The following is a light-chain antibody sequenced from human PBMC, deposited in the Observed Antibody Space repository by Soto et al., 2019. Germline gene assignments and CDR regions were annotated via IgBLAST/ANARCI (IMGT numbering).Light chain of an antibody. J-gene: IGKJ4*01. V-gene: IGKV3-11*01. CDR3: QQRSNWPLT. CDR1: QSVSNY. Sequence: EIVLTQSPATLSVSPGERPTLSCRACQSVSNYLAWYQQKPGQAPRLLIYDASNRATGIPARFSGSGSGTDFTLTISSLEPEDFAVYYCQQRSNWPLTFGGGTKVEI. CDR2: DAS.